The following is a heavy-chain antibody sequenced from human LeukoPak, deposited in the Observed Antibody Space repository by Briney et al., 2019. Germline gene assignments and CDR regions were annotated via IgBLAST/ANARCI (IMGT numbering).Heavy chain of an antibody. V-gene: IGHV4-34*01. D-gene: IGHD1-26*01. CDR1: GGSFSGYY. CDR2: INHSGST. J-gene: IGHJ4*02. Sequence: SETLSLTCAVYGGSFSGYYWSWLRQPQGKGLEWLGEINHSGSTNSNPSHESRVTISVDTSKNQFSLKLSSVAAADTSVYYCARGRYGTRSGRLDYWGQGTLVTVSS. CDR3: ARGRYGTRSGRLDY.